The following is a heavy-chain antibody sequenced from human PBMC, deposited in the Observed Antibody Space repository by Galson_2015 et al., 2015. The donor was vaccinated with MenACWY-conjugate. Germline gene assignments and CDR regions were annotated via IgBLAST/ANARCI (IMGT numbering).Heavy chain of an antibody. Sequence: SLRLSCAASGFTFSSFWMSWVRQAPGKGLECVANIKQDGSEKYYVDSVKGRFTISRDNAQNSLYLQINSLRAEDTAVYYCARGGATGGAFRYWRQGTLVPVSS. D-gene: IGHD2-21*01. CDR1: GFTFSSFW. CDR3: ARGGATGGAFRY. CDR2: IKQDGSEK. V-gene: IGHV3-7*03. J-gene: IGHJ4*02.